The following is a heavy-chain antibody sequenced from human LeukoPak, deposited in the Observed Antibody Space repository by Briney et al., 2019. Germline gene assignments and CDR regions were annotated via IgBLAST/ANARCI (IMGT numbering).Heavy chain of an antibody. CDR3: ARHLGQLELVDY. CDR2: IYYSGST. Sequence: SETLSLTCTVSGGSISSSSYYWGWIRQPPGKGLEWIGSIYYSGSTYYNPSLKSRVTISVDTSKNQFSLKLSSVTAADTAVYYCARHLGQLELVDYWGQGTLVTVSS. D-gene: IGHD1-1*01. CDR1: GGSISSSSYY. V-gene: IGHV4-39*01. J-gene: IGHJ4*02.